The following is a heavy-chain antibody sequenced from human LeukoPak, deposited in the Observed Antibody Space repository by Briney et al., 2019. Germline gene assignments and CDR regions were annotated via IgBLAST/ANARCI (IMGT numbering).Heavy chain of an antibody. V-gene: IGHV5-51*01. Sequence: GESLKISCKGSGYSFTSYWIGWVRQMPGKGLEWMGIIYPGDSDTRYSPSFQGQVTISADKSTSTAYLQWSSLKASDTAMFYCARLEYCSGGSCYGFSYFDYWGQGTLVTVSS. CDR3: ARLEYCSGGSCYGFSYFDY. D-gene: IGHD2-15*01. CDR2: IYPGDSDT. J-gene: IGHJ4*02. CDR1: GYSFTSYW.